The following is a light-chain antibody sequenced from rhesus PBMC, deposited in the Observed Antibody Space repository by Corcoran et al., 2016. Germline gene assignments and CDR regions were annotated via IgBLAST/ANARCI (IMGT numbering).Light chain of an antibody. CDR1: QDINNY. J-gene: IGKJ3*01. Sequence: DVQMTQSPSSLSASVGDRVTITCRASQDINNYLSWFQQKPGKAPKPLIYYATTLKTGVSSRFSGRRSGTDYILPISSLQPEDFATYFCQQYNHFPFTFGPGTKLEIK. CDR2: YAT. V-gene: IGKV1-66*01. CDR3: QQYNHFPFT.